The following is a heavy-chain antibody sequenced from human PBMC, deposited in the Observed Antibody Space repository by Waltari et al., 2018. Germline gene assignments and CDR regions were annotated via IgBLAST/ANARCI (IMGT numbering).Heavy chain of an antibody. J-gene: IGHJ6*03. Sequence: VQLVESGGGLVQPGRSLRLSCAASGFTFDDYAMHWFRQAPGKGLEWVSGISWNSGSIGYADSVKGRFTISRDNAKNSLYLQMNSLRAEDTALYYCAKSGTYYYYYMDVWGKGTTVTVSS. CDR2: ISWNSGSI. CDR1: GFTFDDYA. V-gene: IGHV3-9*01. CDR3: AKSGTYYYYYMDV.